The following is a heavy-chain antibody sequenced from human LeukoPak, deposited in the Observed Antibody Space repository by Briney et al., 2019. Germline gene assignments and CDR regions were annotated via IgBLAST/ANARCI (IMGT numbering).Heavy chain of an antibody. CDR3: AKSTSFDFWSGYSPFDY. D-gene: IGHD3-3*01. CDR2: ISGSGGST. CDR1: GFRFSDFT. J-gene: IGHJ4*02. V-gene: IGHV3-23*01. Sequence: GGSLRFSCAASGFRFSDFTRTWVRQAPGKGPEWVSAISGSGGSTYYADSVKGRFTISRDNSKNTLYLQMNSLRAEDTAVYYCAKSTSFDFWSGYSPFDYWGQGTLVTVSS.